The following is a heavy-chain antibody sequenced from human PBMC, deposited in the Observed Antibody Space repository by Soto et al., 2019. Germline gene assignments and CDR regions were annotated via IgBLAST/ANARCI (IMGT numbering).Heavy chain of an antibody. CDR2: ISGSGGST. D-gene: IGHD2-21*02. CDR1: GFTFSSYA. CDR3: AKDAQDCGGDCYSGYFDY. Sequence: GGSLRLSCAASGFTFSSYAMCWVRQAPGKGLEWVSAISGSGGSTYYADSVKGRFTISRDNSKDTLYLQMNSLRAGDTAVYYCAKDAQDCGGDCYSGYFDYWGQGTLVTVSS. V-gene: IGHV3-23*01. J-gene: IGHJ4*02.